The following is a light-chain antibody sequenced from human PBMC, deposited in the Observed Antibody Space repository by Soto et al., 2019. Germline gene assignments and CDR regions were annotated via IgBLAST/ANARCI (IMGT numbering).Light chain of an antibody. CDR1: QSVSGD. V-gene: IGKV3-15*01. CDR3: QQYNNWPIT. J-gene: IGKJ5*01. Sequence: EIVMTQSPATLSVSAGERATLSCRASQSVSGDLAWYHHKPGQAPRLLIYDASTRALDTPARFAGSGAGTEFTLTISSLQSEDFAVYFCQQYNNWPITFGQGTRLEN. CDR2: DAS.